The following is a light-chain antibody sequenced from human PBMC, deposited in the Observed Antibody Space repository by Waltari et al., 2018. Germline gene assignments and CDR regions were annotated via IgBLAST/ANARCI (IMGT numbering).Light chain of an antibody. CDR3: CSYTSSSTYVL. J-gene: IGLJ2*01. Sequence: QSALTQPASVSGSPGQSIPISCTGTSSDVGTYNYVSWYQQHPGKAPKLMIYDVSNRPSGVSNRFSGSKSGNTASLTISGLQAEDEADYYCCSYTSSSTYVLFGGGTKLTVL. CDR1: SSDVGTYNY. CDR2: DVS. V-gene: IGLV2-14*03.